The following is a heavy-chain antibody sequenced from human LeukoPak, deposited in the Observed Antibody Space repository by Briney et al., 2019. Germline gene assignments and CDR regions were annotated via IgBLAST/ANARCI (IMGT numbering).Heavy chain of an antibody. CDR1: GGSISSYY. J-gene: IGHJ6*03. D-gene: IGHD3-3*01. V-gene: IGHV4-4*07. Sequence: SETLSLTCTVSGGSISSYYWSWIRQPAGKGLESIGRIYTSGSTNYNASLKSRVTMSVDTSKNQFSLKLSSVTAADTAVYYCARDRPPLWKDDLWSGYTKVYYYYYYMDVWGKGTTVTVS. CDR3: ARDRPPLWKDDLWSGYTKVYYYYYYMDV. CDR2: IYTSGST.